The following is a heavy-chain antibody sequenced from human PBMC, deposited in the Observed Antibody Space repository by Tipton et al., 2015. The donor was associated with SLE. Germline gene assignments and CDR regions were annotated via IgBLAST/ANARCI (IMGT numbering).Heavy chain of an antibody. CDR3: AREMTTIIYYYYGMDV. J-gene: IGHJ6*02. CDR1: DGSIRDYY. CDR2: VYYRGST. V-gene: IGHV4-39*01. Sequence: GLVKPSETLSLTCTVSDGSIRDYYWTWIRQPPGKGLEWIGTVYYRGSTYYNPSLSSRITISIDTSKNQFSLKLSSVTAADTAVYYCAREMTTIIYYYYGMDVWGQGTTVTVSS. D-gene: IGHD5-24*01.